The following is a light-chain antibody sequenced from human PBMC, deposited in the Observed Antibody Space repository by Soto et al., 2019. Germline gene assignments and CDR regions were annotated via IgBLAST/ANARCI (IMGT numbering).Light chain of an antibody. J-gene: IGKJ1*01. Sequence: EIVLTQSPGTLSLSPGERATLSCRASQSVSSNFLAWYQQKPGQAPRLLIYGASSRATGIPDRFSGSGSGTDFTLNISRLEPEDFAVYYCQQYDSSPVTFGQWTKVEIK. V-gene: IGKV3-20*01. CDR1: QSVSSNF. CDR2: GAS. CDR3: QQYDSSPVT.